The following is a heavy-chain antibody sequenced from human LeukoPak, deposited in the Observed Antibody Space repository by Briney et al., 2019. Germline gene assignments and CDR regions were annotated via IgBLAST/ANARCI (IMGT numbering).Heavy chain of an antibody. CDR1: GFTFSSYG. CDR3: AKGGGYGDLGY. J-gene: IGHJ4*02. Sequence: GGSLRLSCAASGFTFSSYGMHWVRQAPGKGLGWVAVISYDGSNKYYADSVKGRFTISRDNSKNTLYLQMNSLRAEDTAVYYCAKGGGYGDLGYWGQGTLVTVSS. D-gene: IGHD4-17*01. CDR2: ISYDGSNK. V-gene: IGHV3-30*18.